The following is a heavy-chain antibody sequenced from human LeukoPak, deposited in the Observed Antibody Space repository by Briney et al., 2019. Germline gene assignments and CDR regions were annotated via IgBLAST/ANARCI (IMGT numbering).Heavy chain of an antibody. CDR2: IYQGNSDN. J-gene: IGHJ4*02. CDR3: ARHLSSISSCPNY. CDR1: GYNFACFW. D-gene: IGHD2-2*01. V-gene: IGHV5-51*01. Sequence: GESLKISWRGSGYNFACFWLAWVRQIPGKGLEGVGGIYQGNSDNTYSPSFHGEVTISADKSVSTAYLHWSSLKASDTANYYCARHLSSISSCPNYWGQGTLVTVSS.